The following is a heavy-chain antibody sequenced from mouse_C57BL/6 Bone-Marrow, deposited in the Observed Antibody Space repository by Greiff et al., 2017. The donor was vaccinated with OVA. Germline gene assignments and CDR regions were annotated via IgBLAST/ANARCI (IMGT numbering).Heavy chain of an antibody. CDR2: INPNNGGT. CDR1: GYTFTDYY. CDR3: ARGDLFFAY. V-gene: IGHV1-26*01. J-gene: IGHJ3*01. Sequence: EVQLQQSGPELVKPGASVKISCKASGYTFTDYYMNWVKQSHGKSLEWIGDINPNNGGTSYNQKFKGKATLTVDKSSSTAYMELRSLTSEDSAVYYCARGDLFFAYWGQGTLVTVSA.